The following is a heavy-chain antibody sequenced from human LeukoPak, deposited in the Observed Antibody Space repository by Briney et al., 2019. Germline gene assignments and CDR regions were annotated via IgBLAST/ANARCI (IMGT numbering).Heavy chain of an antibody. V-gene: IGHV4-39*01. CDR3: ASERKELLAFFDY. Sequence: SETLSLTCTVSGGSISSSSYYWGWIRQPPGKGLEWIGSIHYSGSTYNNPSLNSRVTISVDMSKNQLSLKLSSVTAADTAVYHCASERKELLAFFDYWGQGTLVTVSS. J-gene: IGHJ4*02. CDR1: GGSISSSSYY. CDR2: IHYSGST. D-gene: IGHD1-7*01.